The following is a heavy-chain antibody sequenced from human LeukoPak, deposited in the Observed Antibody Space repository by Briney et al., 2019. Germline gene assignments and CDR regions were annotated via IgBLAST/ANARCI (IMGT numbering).Heavy chain of an antibody. D-gene: IGHD1-26*01. Sequence: GGSLRLSCTASGFTFSSFDMYWVRQAPGKGLEWVAFLRYDGSNEYYADSVKGRFTISRDNSKNTLYLQMSSLRAEDTAVYYCARGATGEFDYWGQGTLVTVSS. J-gene: IGHJ4*02. CDR2: LRYDGSNE. V-gene: IGHV3-30*02. CDR3: ARGATGEFDY. CDR1: GFTFSSFD.